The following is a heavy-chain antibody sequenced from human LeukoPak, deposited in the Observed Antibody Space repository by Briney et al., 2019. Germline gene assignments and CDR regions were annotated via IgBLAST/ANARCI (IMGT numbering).Heavy chain of an antibody. CDR3: ARSPSLLRTLDY. V-gene: IGHV6-1*01. CDR1: GDSFSSNSAA. CDR2: TYYRSKWYN. D-gene: IGHD3-3*01. J-gene: IGHJ4*02. Sequence: SQTLSLTCALSGDSFSSNSAAWNWIRQSPSRGLEWLGRTYYRSKWYNDSAVFVKSRITINPDTSKNQFSLQLNSVTPEDTAVYYCARSPSLLRTLDYWGQGTLVTVSS.